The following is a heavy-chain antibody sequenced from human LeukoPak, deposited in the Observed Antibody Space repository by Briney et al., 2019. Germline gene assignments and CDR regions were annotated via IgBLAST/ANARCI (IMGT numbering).Heavy chain of an antibody. J-gene: IGHJ3*02. Sequence: GSLRLSCAAFGITFRNYAMIWVRQAPGRGLEWVSAIRSGGGGTLYADSVKGRFTISRDNSKNTLFLQMNNMRAEDTAVYYCARDPNGDYVGAFEMWGPGTKVTVS. CDR3: ARDPNGDYVGAFEM. CDR2: IRSGGGGT. CDR1: GITFRNYA. V-gene: IGHV3-23*01. D-gene: IGHD4-17*01.